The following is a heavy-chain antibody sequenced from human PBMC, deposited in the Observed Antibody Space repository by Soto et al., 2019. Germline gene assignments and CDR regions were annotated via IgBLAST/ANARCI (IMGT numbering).Heavy chain of an antibody. Sequence: SVKVSCKASGGTFSSYAISWVRQAPGQGLEWMGGIIPIFGTANYAQKFQGRVTITADESTSTAYMELSSLRSEDTAVYYCARELRKKKRYYYYYYGMDVWGQGTTVTVSS. V-gene: IGHV1-69*13. CDR3: ARELRKKKRYYYYYYGMDV. CDR1: GGTFSSYA. CDR2: IIPIFGTA. D-gene: IGHD5-12*01. J-gene: IGHJ6*02.